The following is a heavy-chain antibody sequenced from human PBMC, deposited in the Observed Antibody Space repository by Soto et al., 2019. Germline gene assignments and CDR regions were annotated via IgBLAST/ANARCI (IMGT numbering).Heavy chain of an antibody. CDR1: GGTFGNSA. J-gene: IGHJ6*02. V-gene: IGHV1-69*12. CDR2: IIPIFSTP. D-gene: IGHD2-2*01. Sequence: QVQLVQSGAEVKKPGSSVTVSCKASGGTFGNSAISWVRQAPGQGLEWMGGIIPIFSTPDYAQKFQGRVTITADESTSTAYVELASLRSEDTAVYYCARDKDRQQVGGNYYYAIDVWGQGTTVTVSS. CDR3: ARDKDRQQVGGNYYYAIDV.